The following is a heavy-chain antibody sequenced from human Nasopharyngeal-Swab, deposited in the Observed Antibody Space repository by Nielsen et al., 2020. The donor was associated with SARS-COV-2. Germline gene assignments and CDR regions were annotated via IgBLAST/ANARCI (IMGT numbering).Heavy chain of an antibody. CDR3: ARSALEWLTPRYYYYYMDV. D-gene: IGHD3-3*01. J-gene: IGHJ6*03. V-gene: IGHV4-59*01. CDR2: IYYSGST. Sequence: SETLSLTCTVSGGSISSYYWSWIRQPPGKGLEWIGYIYYSGSTNYNPSLKSRVTISVDTSKNQFSLKLSSVTAADTAVYYCARSALEWLTPRYYYYYMDVWGKGTTVTVSS. CDR1: GGSISSYY.